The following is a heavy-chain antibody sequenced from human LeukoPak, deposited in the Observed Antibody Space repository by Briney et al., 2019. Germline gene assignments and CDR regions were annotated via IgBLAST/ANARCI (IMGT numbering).Heavy chain of an antibody. D-gene: IGHD2/OR15-2a*01. V-gene: IGHV4-30-4*07. CDR3: ARGQKNTPFDY. CDR2: IYYSGST. Sequence: SETLSLTCAVSGGSISSGGYSWSWIRQPPGKGLEWIGYIYYSGSTYYNPSLKSRVTISVDTSKNQFSLKLSSVTAADTAVYYCARGQKNTPFDYWGQGTLVTVSS. CDR1: GGSISSGGYS. J-gene: IGHJ4*02.